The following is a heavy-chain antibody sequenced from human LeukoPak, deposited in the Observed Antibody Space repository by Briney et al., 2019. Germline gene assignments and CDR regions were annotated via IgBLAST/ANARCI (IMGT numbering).Heavy chain of an antibody. CDR2: ISSSSSTI. CDR1: GFIFSSYS. J-gene: IGHJ4*02. CDR3: ARAVRGYSYGPFDY. V-gene: IGHV3-48*04. D-gene: IGHD5-18*01. Sequence: GGSLRLSCAASGFIFSSYSMNWVRQAPGKGLEWVSYISSSSSTIYYADSVKGRFTISRDNAKNSLYLQMNSLRAEDTAVYYCARAVRGYSYGPFDYWGQGTLVTVSS.